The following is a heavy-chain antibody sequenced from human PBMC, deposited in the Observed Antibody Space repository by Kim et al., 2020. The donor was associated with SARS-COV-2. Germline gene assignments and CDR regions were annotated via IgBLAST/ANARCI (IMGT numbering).Heavy chain of an antibody. CDR3: ARDATSAAAGTAFDDY. D-gene: IGHD6-13*01. V-gene: IGHV3-53*01. CDR1: GFTVSSNY. CDR2: IYSGGST. Sequence: GGSLRLSCAASGFTVSSNYMSWVRQAPGKGLEWVSVIYSGGSTYYADSVKGRFTISRDNSKNTLYLQMNSLRAEDTAVYYCARDATSAAAGTAFDDYWGQGTLVTVSS. J-gene: IGHJ4*02.